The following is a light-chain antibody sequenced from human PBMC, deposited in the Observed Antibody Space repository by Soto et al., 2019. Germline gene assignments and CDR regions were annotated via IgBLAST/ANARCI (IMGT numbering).Light chain of an antibody. CDR2: EVS. CDR1: GSDVGGYNY. J-gene: IGLJ1*01. CDR3: SSYTSRSTLDYV. Sequence: QSVLTQPASVSGSPGQSITISCTGTGSDVGGYNYVSWYQQHPGKAPKLMIYEVSNRPSGVSNRFSGSKSGNTASLTISGLQAEDEADYYCSSYTSRSTLDYVFGSGTKLTVL. V-gene: IGLV2-14*01.